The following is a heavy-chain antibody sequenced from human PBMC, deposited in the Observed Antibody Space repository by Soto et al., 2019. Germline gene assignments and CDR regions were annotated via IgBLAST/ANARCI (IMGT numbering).Heavy chain of an antibody. CDR2: IYHSGST. Sequence: SETLSLTCAVSGGSISSGGYSWSWIRQPPGKGLEWIGYIYHSGSTYYNPSLKSRVTISVDRSKNQFSLKLSSVTAADTAVYYCARDSRYSGYDRRYFDYWGQGTLVTVSS. J-gene: IGHJ4*02. CDR1: GGSISSGGYS. D-gene: IGHD5-12*01. CDR3: ARDSRYSGYDRRYFDY. V-gene: IGHV4-30-2*01.